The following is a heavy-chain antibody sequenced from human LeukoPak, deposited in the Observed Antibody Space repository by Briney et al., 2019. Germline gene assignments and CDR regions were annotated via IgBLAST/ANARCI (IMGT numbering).Heavy chain of an antibody. D-gene: IGHD3-3*01. V-gene: IGHV1-2*02. CDR1: GYTFTDYY. CDR2: TNPNSGGT. Sequence: ASVKVSCKASGYTFTDYYMHWVRQGPGQGLEWMGWTNPNSGGTHYAQKFQDRVTMTSDTSISTAYLELSRLRSEDTAVYYCARAASERFLDFDYWGQGTLVTVSS. CDR3: ARAASERFLDFDY. J-gene: IGHJ4*02.